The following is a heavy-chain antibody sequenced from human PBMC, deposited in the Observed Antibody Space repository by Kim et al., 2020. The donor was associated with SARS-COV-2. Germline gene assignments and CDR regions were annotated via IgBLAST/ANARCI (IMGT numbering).Heavy chain of an antibody. CDR2: INHSGST. V-gene: IGHV4-34*01. CDR1: GGSFSGYY. J-gene: IGHJ4*02. D-gene: IGHD2-8*01. CDR3: ARGHPRGRRDCTNGVCYPKPLFDY. Sequence: SETLSLTCAVYGGSFSGYYWSWIRQPPGKGLEWIGEINHSGSTNYNPSLKSRVTISVDTSKNQFSLKLSSVTAADTAVYYCARGHPRGRRDCTNGVCYPKPLFDYWGQGTLFTVSS.